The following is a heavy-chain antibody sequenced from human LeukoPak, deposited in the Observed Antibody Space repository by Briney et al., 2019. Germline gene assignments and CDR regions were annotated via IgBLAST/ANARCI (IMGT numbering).Heavy chain of an antibody. Sequence: PGGSLRLSCAASGFTFSSNGMSWVRQAPGKGLEWVAVILNDGSNQYYADSVKGRFTVSRDNAKNSLYLQMNSLRAEDTAVYYCAKLPTVTHYYGMDVWGQGTTVTVSS. V-gene: IGHV3-33*06. CDR2: ILNDGSNQ. CDR1: GFTFSSNG. CDR3: AKLPTVTHYYGMDV. J-gene: IGHJ6*02. D-gene: IGHD4-17*01.